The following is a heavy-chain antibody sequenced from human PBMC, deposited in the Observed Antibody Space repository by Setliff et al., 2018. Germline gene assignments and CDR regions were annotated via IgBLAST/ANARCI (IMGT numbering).Heavy chain of an antibody. D-gene: IGHD2-2*02. J-gene: IGHJ4*02. Sequence: PGASVKVSCKASGYTYTSYAMHWVRQAPGQRLEWMGWINGGNGNTKYSQKFQGRITITRDTSASTAYMEMSSLRSEDTAVYYCARDREYCSRTSCYIDYWGQGALVTVSS. CDR3: ARDREYCSRTSCYIDY. V-gene: IGHV1-3*01. CDR2: INGGNGNT. CDR1: GYTYTSYA.